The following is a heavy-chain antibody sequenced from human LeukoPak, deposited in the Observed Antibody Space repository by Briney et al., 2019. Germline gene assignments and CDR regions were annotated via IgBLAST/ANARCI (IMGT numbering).Heavy chain of an antibody. D-gene: IGHD1-7*01. CDR2: IRYDGSNE. CDR3: TKGQTSDY. V-gene: IGHV3-30*02. J-gene: IGHJ4*02. Sequence: PGGSLRLSCAASGFIFTNYGMHWVRQAPGKGLEWVAYIRYDGSNEFYADSVKGRFTISRDNSKNTMYLQMNSLRTEDMAVYYRTKGQTSDYWGQGTLVTVSS. CDR1: GFIFTNYG.